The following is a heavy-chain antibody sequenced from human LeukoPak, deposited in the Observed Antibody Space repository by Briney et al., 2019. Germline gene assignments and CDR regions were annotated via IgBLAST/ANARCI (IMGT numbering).Heavy chain of an antibody. CDR3: ARHTTIFGVVIIPTTEYYFDY. Sequence: SETLSLTCTVSGVSISSTIYYWVCIPQPPGKGLEWLSSTYYSVSTYYNPSLKSRVTISVDTSKNQFSLKLRSVTAADTAVYYCARHTTIFGVVIIPTTEYYFDYWGQGTLVTVSS. CDR2: TYYSVST. D-gene: IGHD3-3*01. V-gene: IGHV4-39*01. CDR1: GVSISSTIYY. J-gene: IGHJ4*02.